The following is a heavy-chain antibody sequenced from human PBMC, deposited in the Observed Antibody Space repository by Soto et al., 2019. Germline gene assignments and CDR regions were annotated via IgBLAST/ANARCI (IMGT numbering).Heavy chain of an antibody. CDR3: ARLGYCGGDCYSHYFDY. CDR1: GYTFTSYG. D-gene: IGHD2-21*02. J-gene: IGHJ4*01. Sequence: GASVKVSCKASGYTFTSYGISWVRQAPGQGLEWMGWISAYNGNTNYAQKLQGRVTMTTDTSTSTAYMELRSLRSDDTAVYYCARLGYCGGDCYSHYFDYWRQGTLATVSS. V-gene: IGHV1-18*04. CDR2: ISAYNGNT.